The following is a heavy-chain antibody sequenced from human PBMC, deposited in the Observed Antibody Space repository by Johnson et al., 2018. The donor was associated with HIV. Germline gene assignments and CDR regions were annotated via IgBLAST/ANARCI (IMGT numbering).Heavy chain of an antibody. CDR1: GFTFSNYA. V-gene: IGHV3-30*04. CDR2: ISYDGSNK. CDR3: TYSSDWSPGAFDI. D-gene: IGHD6-19*01. J-gene: IGHJ3*02. Sequence: QVQLVESGGGVVQPGRSLRLSCAASGFTFSNYAMHWVRQAPGKGLEWVAVISYDGSNKYYGDSVKGRLTISRDNSKNTLYLQRNSLRAEDTAVYYCTYSSDWSPGAFDIWGQGTMVTVSS.